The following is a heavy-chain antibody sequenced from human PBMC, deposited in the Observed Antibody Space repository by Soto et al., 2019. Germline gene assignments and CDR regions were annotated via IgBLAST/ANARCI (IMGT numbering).Heavy chain of an antibody. CDR3: AREDDFLSGSENNFFYYLAV. CDR1: GFTFGTYW. CDR2: IKADGSEN. V-gene: IGHV3-7*01. D-gene: IGHD3-3*01. J-gene: IGHJ6*03. Sequence: EVQLVQSGGGLVQPGGSLRLSCEASGFTFGTYWMSWVRQAPGKGLACLANIKADGSENNYVDAVKGLATIFRDNAKKAPYLELNSLRDADPAGYYCAREDDFLSGSENNFFYYLAVWGRGTTVTVSS.